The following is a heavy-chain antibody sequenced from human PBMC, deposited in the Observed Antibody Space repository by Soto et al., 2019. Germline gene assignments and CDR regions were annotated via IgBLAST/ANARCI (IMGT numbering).Heavy chain of an antibody. CDR1: GDSVSSNTAS. V-gene: IGHV6-1*01. D-gene: IGHD5-12*01. J-gene: IGHJ4*02. CDR3: AKGENIGPKTGYAFDH. CDR2: TYFRSKWYN. Sequence: SQTLSLTCAISGDSVSSNTASWNWIRQSPSRGLEWLGRTYFRSKWYNDYAVSVKSRIIINPDTSNNQFSLQLNSVTPEDTAVYFCAKGENIGPKTGYAFDHWGQGIMATVSS.